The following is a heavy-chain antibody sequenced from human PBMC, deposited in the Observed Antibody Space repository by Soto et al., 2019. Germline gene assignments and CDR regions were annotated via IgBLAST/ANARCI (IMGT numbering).Heavy chain of an antibody. CDR3: ARGYKLGCGEFPCFDY. CDR1: GGTFSSYA. D-gene: IGHD3-10*01. J-gene: IGHJ4*02. V-gene: IGHV1-69*01. Sequence: QVQLVQSGAEVKKPGSSVKVSCKASGGTFSSYAISCVRQAPGQGLEWMGGIIPIFGTANYAQKFQGRVTITADESTSTAYMELSSLRSEDTAVYYCARGYKLGCGEFPCFDYWGQGTLVTVSS. CDR2: IIPIFGTA.